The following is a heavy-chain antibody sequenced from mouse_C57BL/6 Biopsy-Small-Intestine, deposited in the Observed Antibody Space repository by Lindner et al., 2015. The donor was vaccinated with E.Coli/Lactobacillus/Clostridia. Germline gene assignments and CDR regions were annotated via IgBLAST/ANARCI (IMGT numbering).Heavy chain of an antibody. V-gene: IGHV1-54*01. Sequence: VQLQESGAELVRPGTSVKVSCKASGYAFTNYLIEWVKQRPGQGLEWIGVINPGSGGANYNEKFKGKATLTADKSSSTAFMQLSSLTSEDSAVYFCARPYYYGSSYVDYFDYWGQGTTLTVSS. D-gene: IGHD1-1*01. CDR1: GYAFTNYL. CDR3: ARPYYYGSSYVDYFDY. CDR2: INPGSGGA. J-gene: IGHJ2*01.